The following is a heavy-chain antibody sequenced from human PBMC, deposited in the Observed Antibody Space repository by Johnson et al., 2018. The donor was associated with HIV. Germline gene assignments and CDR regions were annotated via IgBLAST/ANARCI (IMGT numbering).Heavy chain of an antibody. CDR3: ARDHIAAALGAFDI. J-gene: IGHJ3*02. CDR1: GFTFSSYA. Sequence: QVQLVESGGGVVQPGRSLRLSCAASGFTFSSYAMHWVRQAPGKGLEWVAVISYDGSNKYYADSVKGRFTISRDNSKNPLYLQMNSLRAEDTAVYYCARDHIAAALGAFDIWGQGTMVTVSS. CDR2: ISYDGSNK. V-gene: IGHV3-30*14. D-gene: IGHD6-13*01.